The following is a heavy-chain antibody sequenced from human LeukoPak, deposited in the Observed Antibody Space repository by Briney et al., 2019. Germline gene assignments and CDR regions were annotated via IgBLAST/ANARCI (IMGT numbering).Heavy chain of an antibody. CDR1: GGSISSYY. D-gene: IGHD3-22*01. Sequence: SETLSLTCTVSGGSISSYYWSWIRQPPGKGLEWIGYIYYSGSTNYNPSLKSRVTISVDTSKNQFSLKLSSVTAADTAVYYCARVWEDSSGYYDWYFDLWGRGTLVTVSS. J-gene: IGHJ2*01. V-gene: IGHV4-59*01. CDR3: ARVWEDSSGYYDWYFDL. CDR2: IYYSGST.